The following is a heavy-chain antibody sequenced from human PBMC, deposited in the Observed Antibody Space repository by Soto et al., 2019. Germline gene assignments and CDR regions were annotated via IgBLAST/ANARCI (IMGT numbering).Heavy chain of an antibody. CDR3: ARERHHGSSLDP. D-gene: IGHD1-26*01. CDR1: GGSISSGDYS. Sequence: PSETLSLTCAVSGGSISSGDYSWSWIRQPPGKGLEWIGYIYYSGSTYYNPSLKSRVTISVDTSKTQFSLKLSSVTAADTAVYYCARERHHGSSLDPWGQGTLVTVSS. CDR2: IYYSGST. V-gene: IGHV4-30-2*05. J-gene: IGHJ5*02.